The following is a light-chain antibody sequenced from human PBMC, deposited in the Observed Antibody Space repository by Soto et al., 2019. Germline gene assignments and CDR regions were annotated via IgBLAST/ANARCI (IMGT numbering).Light chain of an antibody. CDR2: KAS. CDR3: QHYNSYSEA. J-gene: IGKJ1*01. Sequence: DIQMTQSPSTLSGSVGDRVTITCRASQTVXSCLAWYQQKPGKAPKLLIYKASTLKSGVPSRFSGSGSGTEFTLTISSLQPDDFATYYCQHYNSYSEAFGQGTKVDIK. CDR1: QTVXSC. V-gene: IGKV1-5*03.